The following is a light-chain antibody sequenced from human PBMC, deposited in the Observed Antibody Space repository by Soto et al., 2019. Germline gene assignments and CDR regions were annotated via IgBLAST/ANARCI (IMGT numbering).Light chain of an antibody. CDR3: QHYGSSPQT. J-gene: IGKJ1*01. CDR2: GAS. V-gene: IGKV3-20*01. Sequence: DIVLTQSPATLSLSPGERATLSCRASQSVKTFLVWYQQRPGQAPRLLIYGASSRATGIPDRFSGRDSGTDFTLTISRLEPEDFAVYFCQHYGSSPQTFGQGTKVDIK. CDR1: QSVKTF.